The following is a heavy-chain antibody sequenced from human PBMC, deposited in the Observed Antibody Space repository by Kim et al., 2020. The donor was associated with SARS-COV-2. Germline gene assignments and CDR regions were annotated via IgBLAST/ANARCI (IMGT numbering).Heavy chain of an antibody. J-gene: IGHJ6*02. CDR2: ISAYNGNT. V-gene: IGHV1-18*01. CDR1: GYTFTSYG. D-gene: IGHD3-10*01. CDR3: ARSGIIWFGELSLFGMDV. Sequence: ASVKVSCKSSGYTFTSYGISWVRQAPGQGLEWMGWISAYNGNTNYAQKLQGRVTMTTDTSTSTAYMELRSLRSDDTAVYYCARSGIIWFGELSLFGMDVWGQGTTVTVSS.